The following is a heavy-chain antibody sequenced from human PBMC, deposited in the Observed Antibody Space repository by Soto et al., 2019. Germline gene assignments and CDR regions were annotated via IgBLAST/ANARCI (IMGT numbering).Heavy chain of an antibody. CDR1: RFRFSDYG. CDR2: ISSDGRHK. D-gene: IGHD4-17*01. Sequence: QVQLVESGGGVVQPGGSLRLSCAASRFRFSDYGMHWVRQAPGKGLEWVAVISSDGRHKHYAESLKGRSTISRDDSKDTLFLQMNSLGADDTAVYFCATGTRSVSTLPWGGMDVWGQGTTVTVS. CDR3: ATGTRSVSTLPWGGMDV. V-gene: IGHV3-30*03. J-gene: IGHJ6*02.